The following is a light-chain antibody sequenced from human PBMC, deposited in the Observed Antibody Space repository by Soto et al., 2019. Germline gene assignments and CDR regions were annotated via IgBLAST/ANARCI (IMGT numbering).Light chain of an antibody. V-gene: IGKV3-20*01. Sequence: EIVFTQSPGTLSLSPGERATLSCRASQSVSSSYLGWYQQKPGQAPRLLIYGASSRATGIPDRFSGSGSGTDFTLTISRLEPEDFAVYYCQQYGSSPPYTFGQGTKVDIK. CDR1: QSVSSSY. CDR2: GAS. CDR3: QQYGSSPPYT. J-gene: IGKJ2*01.